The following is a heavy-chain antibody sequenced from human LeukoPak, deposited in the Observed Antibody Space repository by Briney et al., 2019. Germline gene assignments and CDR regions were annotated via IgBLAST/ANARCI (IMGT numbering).Heavy chain of an antibody. CDR3: ARDLSGSYWGVFDY. CDR1: GFTLSSYG. D-gene: IGHD1-26*01. J-gene: IGHJ4*02. Sequence: TGGSLRLSCAASGFTLSSYGMHWVRQAPGKGLEWVAVIWYDGSNKYYADSVKGRFTISRDSSKNTLYLQMNSLRAEDTAVYSCARDLSGSYWGVFDYWGQGTLVTVSS. CDR2: IWYDGSNK. V-gene: IGHV3-33*01.